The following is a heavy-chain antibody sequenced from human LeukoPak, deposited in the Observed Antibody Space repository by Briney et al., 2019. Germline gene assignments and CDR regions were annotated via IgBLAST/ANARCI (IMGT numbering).Heavy chain of an antibody. CDR3: ARGPRFAIRMIVVVTKGHFDY. CDR1: GFTFSSYV. J-gene: IGHJ4*02. D-gene: IGHD3-22*01. Sequence: GGSLRLSCPASGFTFSSYVMHWVRQAPGKGLEWVAFIRYDGSNKYYSDSVKGRFTISRDNSKNTLYLQMNSLRPEDTAVYYCARGPRFAIRMIVVVTKGHFDYWGQGTLVTVSS. V-gene: IGHV3-30*02. CDR2: IRYDGSNK.